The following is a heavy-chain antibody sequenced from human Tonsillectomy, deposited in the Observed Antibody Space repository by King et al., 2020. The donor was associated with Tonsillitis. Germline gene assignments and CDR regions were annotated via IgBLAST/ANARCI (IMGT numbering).Heavy chain of an antibody. CDR3: AGDIRSYYGSGSYSSTFDY. J-gene: IGHJ4*02. V-gene: IGHV1-18*01. CDR2: ISTYNGNT. D-gene: IGHD3-10*01. Sequence: VQLVESGPEVQKPGASVKVSCKASGYTFTTYGITWVRQAPGQGLEWMGWISTYNGNTNYAQNLQGRVTMTTDTSTSTAYMELRSLRSDDTAVYYWAGDIRSYYGSGSYSSTFDYWGQGTLVTVSS. CDR1: GYTFTTYG.